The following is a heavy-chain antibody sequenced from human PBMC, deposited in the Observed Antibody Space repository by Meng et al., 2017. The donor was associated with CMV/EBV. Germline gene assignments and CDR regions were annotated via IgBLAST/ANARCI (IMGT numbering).Heavy chain of an antibody. J-gene: IGHJ5*02. CDR2: NNPNSGGT. CDR3: ARGPLGEYSNYDAP. Sequence: VHQVQSAGEVKTPGTSVKVSCKASGYSFTGYYMHWGRQAPGQVLELMGWNNPNSGGTNHAQKFQGRVTMTRDTSISTAYMELSRLRSDDTAVYYCARGPLGEYSNYDAPWGQGTLVTVSS. V-gene: IGHV1-2*02. CDR1: GYSFTGYY. D-gene: IGHD4-11*01.